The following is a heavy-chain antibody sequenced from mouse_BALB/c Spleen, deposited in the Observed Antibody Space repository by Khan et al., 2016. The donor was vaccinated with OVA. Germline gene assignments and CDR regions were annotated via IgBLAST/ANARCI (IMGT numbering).Heavy chain of an antibody. Sequence: QVQLKESGAELVRPGDSLKISCKGSGYTFTDFAMHWVKQSHAKTLEWIGVISSYYSVPDYNQKFEGKATMTVDRSSSTAYLEFVRLTSEDSAIYYCARGGKFAYWGQGTLITVS. CDR2: ISSYYSVP. CDR3: ARGGKFAY. CDR1: GYTFTDFA. J-gene: IGHJ3*01. D-gene: IGHD1-1*02. V-gene: IGHV1S137*01.